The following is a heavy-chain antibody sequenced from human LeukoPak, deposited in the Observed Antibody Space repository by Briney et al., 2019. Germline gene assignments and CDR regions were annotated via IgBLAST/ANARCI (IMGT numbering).Heavy chain of an antibody. V-gene: IGHV3-74*01. CDR1: GFTFSNYW. CDR2: ISTDGSQT. CDR3: VRSLRSADF. Sequence: GGSLRLSCEASGFTFSNYWMHWVRQPPGKGLMWVSQISTDGSQTFYADSVKGRFTISRDNAQNTLFLQMDSLRPEDTAVYYCVRSLRSADFWGQGTLVTVSS. J-gene: IGHJ4*02.